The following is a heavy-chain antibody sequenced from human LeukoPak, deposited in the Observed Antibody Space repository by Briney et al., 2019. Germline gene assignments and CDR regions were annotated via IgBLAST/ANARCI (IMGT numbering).Heavy chain of an antibody. CDR2: IYYSGST. Sequence: SQTLSLTCTVSGGSISSGDYYWSWIRQPPGKGLEWIGYIYYSGSTYYNPSLKSRVTISADTSKNQFSLKLSSVTAADTAVYYCAREGVPAAHFDYWGQGTLVTVSS. CDR1: GGSISSGDYY. D-gene: IGHD2-2*01. CDR3: AREGVPAAHFDY. V-gene: IGHV4-30-4*01. J-gene: IGHJ4*02.